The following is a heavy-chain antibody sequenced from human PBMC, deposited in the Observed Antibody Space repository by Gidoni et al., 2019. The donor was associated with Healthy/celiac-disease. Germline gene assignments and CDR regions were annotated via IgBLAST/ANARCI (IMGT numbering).Heavy chain of an antibody. CDR3: ARQGDPTYCTNGVCYTFWYFDL. CDR2: YDPSDSDT. Sequence: EVQLVQSGAEVKKPGESLRISCKGAGYSFTSYWISWVRQMPGKCMWWMGRYDPSDSDTNYSPSFQGHVTISADKSISTSYLQWSSLKASDTAMYYCARQGDPTYCTNGVCYTFWYFDLWGRGTLVTVSS. J-gene: IGHJ2*01. V-gene: IGHV5-10-1*03. CDR1: GYSFTSYW. D-gene: IGHD2-8*01.